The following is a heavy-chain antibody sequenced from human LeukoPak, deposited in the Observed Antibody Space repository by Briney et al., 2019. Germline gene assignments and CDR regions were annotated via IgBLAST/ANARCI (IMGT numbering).Heavy chain of an antibody. CDR1: GGSFSGYY. D-gene: IGHD2-15*01. CDR3: TRAPPQRRGYDS. V-gene: IGHV4-34*01. CDR2: INHSGST. J-gene: IGHJ4*02. Sequence: PSETLSLTCAVYGGSFSGYYWSWIRQPPGKGLEWIGEINHSGSTNYNPPLKSRVTISVDTSKNQFSLKLSSVTAADTAVYFCTRAPPQRRGYDSWGQGTLVTVSS.